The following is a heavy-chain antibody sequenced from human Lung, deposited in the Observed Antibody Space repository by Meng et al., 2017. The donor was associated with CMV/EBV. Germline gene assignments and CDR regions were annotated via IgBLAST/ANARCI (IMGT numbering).Heavy chain of an antibody. J-gene: IGHJ4*02. CDR1: GFTFSSHW. D-gene: IGHD3-10*01. Sequence: GGSLRLSCAASGFTFSSHWMSWVRQAPGKGLEWVANIKADGSERYYVDSVKGRFTVSRDNAKNSLYLQMNSLRAEDTAVYYCACNSGDCWRQGALVTVSS. V-gene: IGHV3-7*01. CDR3: ACNSGDC. CDR2: IKADGSER.